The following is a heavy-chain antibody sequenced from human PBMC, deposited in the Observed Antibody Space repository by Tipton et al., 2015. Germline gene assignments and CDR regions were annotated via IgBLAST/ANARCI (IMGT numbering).Heavy chain of an antibody. CDR2: IYSSGSS. CDR1: GDSFRDYY. Sequence: TLSLTCTVSGDSFRDYYWAWIRQPAGKGLEWIGHIYSSGSSKYNPSLKSRATMSIDTSKNHFSLKLTYVTAADTAIYYCGRDRLAVAGIDYWGQGTLVTVSS. CDR3: GRDRLAVAGIDY. V-gene: IGHV4-4*07. D-gene: IGHD6-19*01. J-gene: IGHJ4*02.